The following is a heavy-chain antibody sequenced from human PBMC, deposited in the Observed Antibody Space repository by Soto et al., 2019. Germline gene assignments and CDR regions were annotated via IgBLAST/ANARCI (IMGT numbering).Heavy chain of an antibody. CDR1: GFTFSSYS. V-gene: IGHV3-21*01. CDR2: ISSSSSYI. Sequence: EVQLVESGGGLVKPGGSLRLSCAASGFTFSSYSMNWVRQAPGKGLEWVSSISSSSSYIYYADSVKGRFTISREHAKNSLYLQTNSLRAVHTAVYYCARDQDNWNYYYYMADWGKGTTVTVSS. CDR3: ARDQDNWNYYYYMAD. D-gene: IGHD1-1*01. J-gene: IGHJ6*03.